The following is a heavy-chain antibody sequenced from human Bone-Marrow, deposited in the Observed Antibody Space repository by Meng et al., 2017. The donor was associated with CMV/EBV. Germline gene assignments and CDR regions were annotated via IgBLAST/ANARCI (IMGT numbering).Heavy chain of an antibody. CDR1: GYTFTGYY. CDR3: ARGGGSTDLDV. D-gene: IGHD6-13*01. J-gene: IGHJ6*02. V-gene: IGHV1-2*02. CDR2: INPNSGGT. Sequence: ASVKVSCKASGYTFTGYYMHWVRQAPGQGLEWMGWINPNSGGTNHAQKFQGRVTMTRDTSVSTAYMELSRLRSDDMAVYFCARGGGSTDLDVWGQGNTVNVSS.